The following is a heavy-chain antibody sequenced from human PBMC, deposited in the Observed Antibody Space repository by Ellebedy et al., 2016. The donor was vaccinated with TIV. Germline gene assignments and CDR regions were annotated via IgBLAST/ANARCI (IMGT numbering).Heavy chain of an antibody. CDR2: ISYSGTT. J-gene: IGHJ4*02. V-gene: IGHV4-39*07. CDR3: ARVLRAGRSGDYFDY. D-gene: IGHD1-1*01. CDR1: GDSISSRSFF. Sequence: MPGGSLRLSCTVSGDSISSRSFFWGWIRQPPGKGLEWIGNISYSGTTYYSPPRKSRVTISVDTSRNQFSLNLSSVTAADTAVYYCARVLRAGRSGDYFDYWGQGALVTVSS.